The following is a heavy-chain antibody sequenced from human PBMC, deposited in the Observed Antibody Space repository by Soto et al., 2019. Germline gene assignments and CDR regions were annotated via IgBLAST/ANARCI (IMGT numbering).Heavy chain of an antibody. J-gene: IGHJ6*02. CDR3: ARGSMVRGVIDYYYGMDV. CDR2: ISAYNGNT. V-gene: IGHV1-18*01. Sequence: ASVKVSCKASGYTFTSYGISWVRQAPGQGLEWMGWISAYNGNTTYAQKLQGRVTMTTDTSTSTAYMELRSLRSDDTAVYYCARGSMVRGVIDYYYGMDVRGQGTTVTVSS. D-gene: IGHD3-10*01. CDR1: GYTFTSYG.